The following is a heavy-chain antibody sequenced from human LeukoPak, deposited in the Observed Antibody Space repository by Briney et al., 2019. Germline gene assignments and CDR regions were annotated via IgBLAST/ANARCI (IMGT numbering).Heavy chain of an antibody. J-gene: IGHJ3*02. CDR3: ARKICGGDCYIDAFDI. Sequence: GGSLRLSCAASGFTFSSYAMHWVRQAPGKGLEWVAVISYDGSNKYYADSVKGRFIISRDNSKNTLYLQMNSLRAEDTAVYYCARKICGGDCYIDAFDIWGQGTMVTVSS. CDR1: GFTFSSYA. CDR2: ISYDGSNK. D-gene: IGHD2-21*02. V-gene: IGHV3-30-3*01.